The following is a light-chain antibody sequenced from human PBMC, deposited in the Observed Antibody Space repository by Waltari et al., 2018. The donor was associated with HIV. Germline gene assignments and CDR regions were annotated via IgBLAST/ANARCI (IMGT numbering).Light chain of an antibody. J-gene: IGLJ2*01. V-gene: IGLV1-40*01. Sequence: QSVLTQPPSVSGAPGQRVTISCTGSRPNIGAGYDVHWYQQLPGTAPKLLIYGNKYRPSGVPDRFSGSKSGTSASLAITGLQAEDEADYYCQSYDSSLSGSVVFGGGTKVTVL. CDR1: RPNIGAGYD. CDR2: GNK. CDR3: QSYDSSLSGSVV.